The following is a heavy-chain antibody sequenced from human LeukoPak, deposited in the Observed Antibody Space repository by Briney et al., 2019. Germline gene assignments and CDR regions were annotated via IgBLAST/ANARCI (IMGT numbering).Heavy chain of an antibody. CDR3: AKERGVRGSGSYFFDY. CDR2: ISGSGGST. D-gene: IGHD3-10*01. CDR1: GFTFSSYA. J-gene: IGHJ4*02. Sequence: GGSLRLSCAASGFTFSSYAMSWVRQAPGEGLEWVSAISGSGGSTYYADSVKGRFTISRDNSKNTLYLQMNSLRAEDTAVYYCAKERGVRGSGSYFFDYWGQGTLVTVSS. V-gene: IGHV3-23*01.